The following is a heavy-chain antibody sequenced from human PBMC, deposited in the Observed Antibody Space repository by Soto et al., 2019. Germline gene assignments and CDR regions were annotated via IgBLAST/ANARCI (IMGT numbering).Heavy chain of an antibody. J-gene: IGHJ4*02. CDR3: ATPKIPSSVVVTAILHY. CDR1: GGTFSSYA. V-gene: IGHV1-69*13. CDR2: IIPIFGTA. Sequence: ASVKVSCKASGGTFSSYAISWVRQAPGQGLEWMGGIIPIFGTANYAQKFQGRVTITADESTSTAYMELSSLRSEDTAVYYCATPKIPSSVVVTAILHYWGQGTLVTVSS. D-gene: IGHD2-21*02.